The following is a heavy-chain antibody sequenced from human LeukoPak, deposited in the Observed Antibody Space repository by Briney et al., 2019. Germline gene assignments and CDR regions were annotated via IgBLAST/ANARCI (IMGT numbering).Heavy chain of an antibody. CDR3: ARLEDDKDY. J-gene: IGHJ4*02. Sequence: ASVKVSCKASGYTFTGYYMHWVRQAPGQGLECMVWINPNSGGTNYAQKFQGRVTMTRDTSIRTAYMELSRLRSDDTAVYYCARLEDDKDYWGQGTLVTVSS. CDR2: INPNSGGT. D-gene: IGHD1-1*01. CDR1: GYTFTGYY. V-gene: IGHV1-2*02.